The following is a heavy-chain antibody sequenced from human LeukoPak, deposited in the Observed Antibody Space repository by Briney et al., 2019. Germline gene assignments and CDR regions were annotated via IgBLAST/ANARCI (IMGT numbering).Heavy chain of an antibody. J-gene: IGHJ4*02. D-gene: IGHD6-13*01. CDR3: AKDIIPVYSSSWYSIDY. CDR2: ISSSGSTI. CDR1: GFTFSDYY. Sequence: GGSLRLSCAASGFTFSDYYMSWIRQAPGKGLEWISYISSSGSTIYYADSVKGRFTISRDNAKNSLYLQMNSLRAEDTALYYCAKDIIPVYSSSWYSIDYWGQGTLVTVSS. V-gene: IGHV3-11*01.